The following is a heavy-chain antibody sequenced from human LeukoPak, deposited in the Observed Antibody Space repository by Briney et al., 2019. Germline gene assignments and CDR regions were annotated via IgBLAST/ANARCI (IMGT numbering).Heavy chain of an antibody. D-gene: IGHD3-10*01. V-gene: IGHV3-9*03. Sequence: GASLRLSCVASGFNFDVYAMRWVRPAQGKGVEWVSGLSWYGNVIGYADSVKGRFTNSRDNAKNSLYLQMSRLKTEDMALYYCAKDGGPGMYYYFMDVWGKGTTVTVSS. J-gene: IGHJ6*03. CDR2: LSWYGNVI. CDR1: GFNFDVYA. CDR3: AKDGGPGMYYYFMDV.